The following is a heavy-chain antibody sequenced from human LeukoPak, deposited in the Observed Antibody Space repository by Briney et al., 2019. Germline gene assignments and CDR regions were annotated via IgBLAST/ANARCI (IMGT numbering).Heavy chain of an antibody. J-gene: IGHJ4*02. CDR2: IYYSGST. CDR1: GGSISSYY. CDR3: ARTTVTTVTVDY. D-gene: IGHD4-17*01. Sequence: SETLSLTCTVSGGSISSYYWSWIRQPPGKGLEWIGYIYYSGSTNYNPSLKSRVTISVDTSKNQFSLELSSVTAADTAIYYCARTTVTTVTVDYWGQGTLVTVSS. V-gene: IGHV4-59*01.